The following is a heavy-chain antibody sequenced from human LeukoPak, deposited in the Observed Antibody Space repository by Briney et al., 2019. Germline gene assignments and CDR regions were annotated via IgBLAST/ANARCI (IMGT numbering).Heavy chain of an antibody. D-gene: IGHD1-26*01. J-gene: IGHJ4*02. CDR1: GFTFSSYS. CDR3: ARDEVGARDY. V-gene: IGHV3-48*04. CDR2: ISAISSSST. Sequence: PGGSLRLSCAASGFTFSSYSMNWVRQAPGKGLEWVSYISAISSSSTYYADSVKGRFTISRDNAKNSLYLQMNSLRAEDTAVYYCARDEVGARDYWGQGTLVTVSS.